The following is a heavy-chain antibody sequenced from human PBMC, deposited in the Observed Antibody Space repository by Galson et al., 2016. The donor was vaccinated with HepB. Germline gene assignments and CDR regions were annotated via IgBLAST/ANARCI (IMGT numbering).Heavy chain of an antibody. J-gene: IGHJ4*02. Sequence: SVKVSCKASGYTFTSYDINWVRQATGQGLEWMGWMNPNSDNTGYAQKFQGRVTMTRNTSINTAYMELSSLRSEDTVVYYCARVRITMVRGVAILDYWGQGTLVTVSS. CDR1: GYTFTSYD. V-gene: IGHV1-8*01. CDR3: ARVRITMVRGVAILDY. D-gene: IGHD3-10*01. CDR2: MNPNSDNT.